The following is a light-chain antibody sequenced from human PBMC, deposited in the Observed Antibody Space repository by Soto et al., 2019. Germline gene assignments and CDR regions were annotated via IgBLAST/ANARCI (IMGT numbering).Light chain of an antibody. Sequence: EIVLTQSPASLSLSPGEGATLSCRASQRVSTYLAWFQQKFGQPPRLLIYDASNRATGIPARFSGSGSGTDFTLTINSLDPDDFAVYYCQQRSDWPITFGQGTRLEIK. J-gene: IGKJ5*01. V-gene: IGKV3-11*01. CDR2: DAS. CDR1: QRVSTY. CDR3: QQRSDWPIT.